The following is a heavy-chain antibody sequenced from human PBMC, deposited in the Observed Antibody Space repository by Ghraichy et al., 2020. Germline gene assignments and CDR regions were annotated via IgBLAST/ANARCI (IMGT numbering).Heavy chain of an antibody. J-gene: IGHJ5*02. V-gene: IGHV4-30-2*01. CDR1: GGSISSGGYS. Sequence: SETLSLTCAVSGGSISSGGYSWSWIRQPPGKGLEWIGYIYHSGSTYYNPSLKSRVTISVDRSKNQFSLKLSSVTAEDTAVYYCARETDYDSSGYSFDPWGQGTLVTVSS. D-gene: IGHD3-22*01. CDR2: IYHSGST. CDR3: ARETDYDSSGYSFDP.